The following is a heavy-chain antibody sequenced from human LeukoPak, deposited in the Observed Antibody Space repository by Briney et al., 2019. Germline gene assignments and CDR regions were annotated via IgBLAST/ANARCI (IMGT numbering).Heavy chain of an antibody. J-gene: IGHJ4*02. CDR3: ARDSAGYDILTGYPNDY. V-gene: IGHV3-7*01. D-gene: IGHD3-9*01. CDR1: GLTFSSYW. Sequence: GSLRLSCAASGLTFSSYWMSWVRQAPGKGLEWVANIKQDGSEKYYVDSVKGRFTISRDNAKNSLYLQMNSLRAEDTAVYYCARDSAGYDILTGYPNDYWGQGTLVTVSS. CDR2: IKQDGSEK.